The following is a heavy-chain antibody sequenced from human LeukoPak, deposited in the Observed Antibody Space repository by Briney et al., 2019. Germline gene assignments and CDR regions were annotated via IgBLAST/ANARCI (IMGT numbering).Heavy chain of an antibody. D-gene: IGHD6-6*01. CDR3: ARDLRYSSSTTFDY. CDR2: ISSSSYI. Sequence: PGGSLRLSCAASGFTFSSYSMNWVRQAPGKGLEWVSSISSSSYIYYADSVKGRFTISRDNAKNTLYLQMNSLRAEDTAVYYCARDLRYSSSTTFDYWGQGTLVTVSS. V-gene: IGHV3-21*01. CDR1: GFTFSSYS. J-gene: IGHJ4*02.